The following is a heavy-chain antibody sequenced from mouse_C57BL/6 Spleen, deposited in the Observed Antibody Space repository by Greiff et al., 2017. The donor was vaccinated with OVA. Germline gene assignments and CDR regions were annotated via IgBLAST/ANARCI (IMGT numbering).Heavy chain of an antibody. D-gene: IGHD3-2*02. CDR2: IYPGDGDT. CDR1: GYAFSSYW. J-gene: IGHJ3*01. Sequence: VQRVESGAELVKPGASVKISCKASGYAFSSYWMNWVKQRPGKGLEWIGQIYPGDGDTNYNGKFKGKATLTADKSSSTAYMQLSSLTSADSAVYFCAREDSTGPFAYWGQGTLVTVSA. CDR3: AREDSTGPFAY. V-gene: IGHV1-80*01.